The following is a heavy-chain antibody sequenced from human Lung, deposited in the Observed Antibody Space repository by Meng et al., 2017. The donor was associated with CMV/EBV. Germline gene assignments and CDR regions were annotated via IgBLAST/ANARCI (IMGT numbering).Heavy chain of an antibody. CDR1: GGSLSVSY. J-gene: IGHJ4*02. V-gene: IGHV4-34*01. CDR3: ARAVNDDFWSEYYRSDRIDY. D-gene: IGHD3-3*01. CDR2: INHSGST. Sequence: SETLSLXCAVYGGSLSVSYWGWIRQTPEKGLEWIGEINHSGSTTYNPSLKSRVTISINTSKNQFTLKLSSGTVADTAVYYCARAVNDDFWSEYYRSDRIDYWGQGTLGTVSS.